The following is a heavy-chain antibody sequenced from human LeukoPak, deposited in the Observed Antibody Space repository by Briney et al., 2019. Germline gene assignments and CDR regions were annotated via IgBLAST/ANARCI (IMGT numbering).Heavy chain of an antibody. Sequence: ASVKVSCKASGYTFTTYAMHWVRQAPGQRLEWMGWINAGNGNTKYSQKFQGRVTITRDTSASTAYMELSSLRSEDTAVYYCARDGIYGDCDIWGQGTMVTVSS. V-gene: IGHV1-3*01. CDR1: GYTFTTYA. CDR2: INAGNGNT. J-gene: IGHJ3*02. D-gene: IGHD4-17*01. CDR3: ARDGIYGDCDI.